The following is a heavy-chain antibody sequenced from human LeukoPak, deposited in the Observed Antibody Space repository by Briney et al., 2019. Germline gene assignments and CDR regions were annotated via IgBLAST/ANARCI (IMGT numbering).Heavy chain of an antibody. Sequence: PGGSLRLSCAASGFTFSSYWMHWVRQVPGKGLVWVSRINPDESYTSYADSVKGRFTISRDNAKNTLYLQMNSLRAEDTAVYYCARTSAKPYGDYGFLQAWAHFDHWGQGTLVTVSS. CDR2: INPDESYT. CDR3: ARTSAKPYGDYGFLQAWAHFDH. J-gene: IGHJ4*02. D-gene: IGHD4-17*01. V-gene: IGHV3-74*01. CDR1: GFTFSSYW.